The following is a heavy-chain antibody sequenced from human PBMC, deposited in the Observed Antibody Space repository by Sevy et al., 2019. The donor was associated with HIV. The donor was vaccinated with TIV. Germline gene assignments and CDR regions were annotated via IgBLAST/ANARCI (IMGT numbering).Heavy chain of an antibody. D-gene: IGHD7-27*01. CDR1: GYSISSGYY. V-gene: IGHV4-38-2*02. J-gene: IGHJ5*02. CDR3: ARHRRRWELGGNWFDP. Sequence: SETLSLTCTVSGYSISSGYYWGWIRQPPGKGLEWIGSIYHSGSTYYNPSLKSRVTISVDTSKNQFSLKLSSVTAADTAVYYCARHRRRWELGGNWFDPWGQGTLVTVSS. CDR2: IYHSGST.